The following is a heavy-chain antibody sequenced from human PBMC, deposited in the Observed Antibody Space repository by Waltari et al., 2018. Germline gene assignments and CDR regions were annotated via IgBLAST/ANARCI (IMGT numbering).Heavy chain of an antibody. Sequence: EVQLLQSGAELKEPGTTVRISCKVSGYTFSDYYIHWVQQAPGEGLRWMRLVDPEDGETIYADNFQGRVTISADTSTDTAFMELSSLRSEDTAVFYCATALGDSSSASRPFDFWGQGTMITVSS. CDR2: VDPEDGET. J-gene: IGHJ3*01. CDR1: GYTFSDYY. V-gene: IGHV1-69-2*01. CDR3: ATALGDSSSASRPFDF. D-gene: IGHD6-19*01.